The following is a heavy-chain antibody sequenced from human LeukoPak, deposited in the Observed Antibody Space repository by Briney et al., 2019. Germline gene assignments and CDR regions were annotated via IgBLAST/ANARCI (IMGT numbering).Heavy chain of an antibody. CDR1: GYTFTGYY. D-gene: IGHD3-3*01. CDR3: ARESPTYGFWSGYPDY. V-gene: IGHV1-2*02. J-gene: IGHJ4*02. CDR2: INPNSGGT. Sequence: ASVTVSFKASGYTFTGYYMHWVRQAPGQGLEWMGWINPNSGGTKYAQKFQGRVTMTRDTSISTAYMELSRVRSDDTAVYYCARESPTYGFWSGYPDYWGQGTLVTVSS.